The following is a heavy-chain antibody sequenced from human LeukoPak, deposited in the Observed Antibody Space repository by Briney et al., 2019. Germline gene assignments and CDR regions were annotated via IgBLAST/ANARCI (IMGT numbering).Heavy chain of an antibody. CDR1: GYSISSGYY. CDR2: TYHSGST. J-gene: IGHJ3*02. Sequence: SETLSLTCTVSGYSISSGYYWGWIRQPPGKGLEWIGSTYHSGSTYYNPSLKSRVTISVDTSKNQFSLKLSSVTAADTAVYYCARSGTRVTAGDAFDIWGQGTVVTVSS. D-gene: IGHD3-10*01. V-gene: IGHV4-38-2*02. CDR3: ARSGTRVTAGDAFDI.